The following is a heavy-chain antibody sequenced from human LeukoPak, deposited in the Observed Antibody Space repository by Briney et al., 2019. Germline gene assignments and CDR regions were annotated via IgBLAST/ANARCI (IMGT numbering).Heavy chain of an antibody. D-gene: IGHD4-23*01. CDR1: GGSISSSSYY. CDR2: IYYSRST. CDR3: ARGIYGGNPSFDY. Sequence: PSETLSLTCTVSGGSISSSSYYWGWIRQPPGKGLEWIGSIYYSRSTYYNPSLKSRVTISVDTSKNQFSLKLSSVTAADTAVYYCARGIYGGNPSFDYWGQGTLVTVSS. V-gene: IGHV4-39*01. J-gene: IGHJ4*02.